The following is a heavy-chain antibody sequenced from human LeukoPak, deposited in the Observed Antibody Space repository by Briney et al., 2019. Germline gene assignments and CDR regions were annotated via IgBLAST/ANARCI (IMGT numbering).Heavy chain of an antibody. J-gene: IGHJ5*02. CDR1: GGSISSYY. V-gene: IGHV4-59*01. CDR2: IYYIETT. D-gene: IGHD5-18*01. Sequence: SETLSLTCSVSGGSISSYYWNWIRQTTGKGLEWIGYIYYIETTDYNPSLKSRVTISLDTSKNQFSLQVNSVTAADTAVYYCARSGRGYTWQNWFDPWGQGTLVTVSS. CDR3: ARSGRGYTWQNWFDP.